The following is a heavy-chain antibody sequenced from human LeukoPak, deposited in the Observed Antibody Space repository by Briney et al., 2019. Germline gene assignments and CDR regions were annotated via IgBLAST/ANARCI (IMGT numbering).Heavy chain of an antibody. CDR2: IYYSGTT. V-gene: IGHV4-39*01. Sequence: SETLSLTCTVSGGSIRSSDYYWGWIRQPPGKGLEWIASIYYSGTTHYNPSHQSRVTMSVDTSKNQFSLRLSSVTTADTAVYYCARVNTQGVPSPWGQGILVTVSS. CDR1: GGSIRSSDYY. D-gene: IGHD2-15*01. J-gene: IGHJ5*02. CDR3: ARVNTQGVPSP.